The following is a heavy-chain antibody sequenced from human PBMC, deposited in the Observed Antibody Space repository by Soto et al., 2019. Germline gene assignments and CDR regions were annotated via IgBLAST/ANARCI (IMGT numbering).Heavy chain of an antibody. D-gene: IGHD6-19*01. J-gene: IGHJ6*02. CDR2: IWYDGSNK. V-gene: IGHV3-33*01. CDR3: ASSSGWWDYYGMDV. Sequence: GGSLILSCAASGFTFSSGVMHWVRQAPGKGLEWVAVIWYDGSNKYYADSVKGRFTISRDNSKNTLYLQMNSLRAEDTAVYYCASSSGWWDYYGMDVWGQGTTVT. CDR1: GFTFSSGV.